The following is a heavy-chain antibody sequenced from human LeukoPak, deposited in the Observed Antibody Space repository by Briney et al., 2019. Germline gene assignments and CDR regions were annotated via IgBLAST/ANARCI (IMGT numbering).Heavy chain of an antibody. D-gene: IGHD2-15*01. Sequence: SETLSLTCTVSGGSVSSGSYYWSWIRQPPGKGLEWIGYIYYSGSTNYNPSLKSRVTISVDTSKNQFSLKLSSVPAADTAVYYCARAPRYCSGGSCYAFYAFDIWGQGTMVTVSS. J-gene: IGHJ3*02. V-gene: IGHV4-61*01. CDR2: IYYSGST. CDR1: GGSVSSGSYY. CDR3: ARAPRYCSGGSCYAFYAFDI.